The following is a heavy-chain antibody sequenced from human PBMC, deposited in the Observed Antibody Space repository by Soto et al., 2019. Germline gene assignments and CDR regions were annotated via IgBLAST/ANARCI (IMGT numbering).Heavy chain of an antibody. CDR2: ISGSGGST. CDR3: AIDLYISTWSQPKPYFDY. D-gene: IGHD6-13*01. CDR1: GFNFNNYA. J-gene: IGHJ4*02. V-gene: IGHV3-23*01. Sequence: PGGSLRLSCAASGFNFNNYAMSWARQSPGKGLEWVLAISGSGGSTYYADSVKGRFTVSRDNSMNTLHLQITSLRTEDTCVYYCAIDLYISTWSQPKPYFDYWGQGTLVTVSS.